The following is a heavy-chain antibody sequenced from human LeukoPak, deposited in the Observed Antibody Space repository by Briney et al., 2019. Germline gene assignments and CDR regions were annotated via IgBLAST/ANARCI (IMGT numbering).Heavy chain of an antibody. CDR2: ISSSSSYI. Sequence: PGGSLRLSCAASGFTLSSYSMNWVRQAPGKGLEWVSSISSSSSYIYYADSVKGRFTISRDNAKNSLYLQMNSLRAEDTAVYYCARLPFQDIAEAGMVDYWGQGTLVTVSS. CDR1: GFTLSSYS. J-gene: IGHJ4*02. CDR3: ARLPFQDIAEAGMVDY. V-gene: IGHV3-21*01. D-gene: IGHD6-13*01.